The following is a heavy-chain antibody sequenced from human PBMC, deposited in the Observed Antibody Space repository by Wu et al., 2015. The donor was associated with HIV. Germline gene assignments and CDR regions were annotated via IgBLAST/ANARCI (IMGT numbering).Heavy chain of an antibody. CDR1: GGTFSTYT. CDR3: ARDWTTMVTGSLVSIMLFGLX. CDR2: IIPIFGTA. J-gene: IGHJ3*01. Sequence: QVQLVQSGAEVKKPGSSVKVSCKASGGTFSTYTISWVRQAPGQGLEWMGRIIPIFGTANYAQKFQGRVTITADESTSTAYMELSSLRSEDTAVYYCARDWTTMVTGSLVSIMLFGLXWGQGDNRSPSLQ. D-gene: IGHD3-10*01. V-gene: IGHV1-69*18.